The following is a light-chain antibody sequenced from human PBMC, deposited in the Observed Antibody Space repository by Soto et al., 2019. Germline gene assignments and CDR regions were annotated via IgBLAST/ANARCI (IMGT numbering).Light chain of an antibody. CDR2: EDT. V-gene: IGLV2-23*01. J-gene: IGLJ1*01. CDR3: CSYARSSTFV. Sequence: QSALTQPASVSGSPGQSITISCTGTSSDVGSYNLVSWYQQHPGKAPKLMIHEDTKRPSGVSNRFSGSKSGNTAYLTISGLQAEDEADYYCCSYARSSTFVFGTGTKLTVL. CDR1: SSDVGSYNL.